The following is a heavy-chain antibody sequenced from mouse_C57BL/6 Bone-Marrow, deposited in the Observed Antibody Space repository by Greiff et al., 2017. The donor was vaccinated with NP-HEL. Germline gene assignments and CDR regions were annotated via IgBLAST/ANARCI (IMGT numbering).Heavy chain of an antibody. Sequence: VKLQQSGAELVRPGASVKLSCKASGYTFTDYYINWVKQRPGQGLEWIARIYPGSGNTYYNEKFKGKATLTAEKSSSTAYMQLSSLTSEDSAVYFCARDYYGSSWDFDYWGQGTTLTVSS. V-gene: IGHV1-76*01. CDR1: GYTFTDYY. CDR3: ARDYYGSSWDFDY. J-gene: IGHJ2*01. CDR2: IYPGSGNT. D-gene: IGHD1-1*01.